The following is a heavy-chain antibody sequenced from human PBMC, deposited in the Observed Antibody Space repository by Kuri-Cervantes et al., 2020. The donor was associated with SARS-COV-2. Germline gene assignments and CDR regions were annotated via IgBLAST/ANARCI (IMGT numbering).Heavy chain of an antibody. J-gene: IGHJ4*02. CDR2: ISPIVGDT. D-gene: IGHD1-26*01. CDR1: GYTFTSFY. V-gene: IGHV1-46*01. CDR3: ARSSSGSYSDFEF. Sequence: ASVKVSCKASGYTFTSFYLHWARQAPGQGLEWMATISPIVGDTTYAQRFRDRVSVTKDTSTSTVYMELRSLIFEDTAVYYCARSSSGSYSDFEFWGQGTLVTVSS.